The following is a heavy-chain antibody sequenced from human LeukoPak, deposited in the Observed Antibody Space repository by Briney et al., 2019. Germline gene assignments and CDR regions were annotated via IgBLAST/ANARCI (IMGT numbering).Heavy chain of an antibody. J-gene: IGHJ4*02. Sequence: PGGSLRLSCAASGFTFTNYWIHWVRQAPGKGLVWVSRISSDGSSTIYADSVKGRFTISRDNARNTLYLQMNSLTAEDTAVYYCARGRDAMDYWGQGTLVTVSS. CDR2: ISSDGSST. V-gene: IGHV3-74*01. CDR1: GFTFTNYW. D-gene: IGHD2-2*01. CDR3: ARGRDAMDY.